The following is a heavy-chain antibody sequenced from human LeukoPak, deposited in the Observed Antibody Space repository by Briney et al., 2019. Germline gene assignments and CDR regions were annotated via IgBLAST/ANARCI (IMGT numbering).Heavy chain of an antibody. J-gene: IGHJ4*02. D-gene: IGHD1-1*01. CDR2: INEDGSDE. V-gene: IGHV3-7*01. CDR1: EFIFSDYW. Sequence: HPGGSLRLSCAGSEFIFSDYWMSWVRQAPGKGLEWVASINEDGSDEYYVDSVKGRLTISRGNAKNSLYLQMNSLRAEDTAVYYCGRYLRSTSGSIWGQGTLVTVSS. CDR3: GRYLRSTSGSI.